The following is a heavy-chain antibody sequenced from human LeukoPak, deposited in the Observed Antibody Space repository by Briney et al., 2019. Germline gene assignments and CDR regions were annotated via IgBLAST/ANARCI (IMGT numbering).Heavy chain of an antibody. CDR3: AKDRIRLGELSFLDY. CDR2: ISGSGGST. Sequence: GGSLGLSCAASGFTFSSYGMSWVRQAPGKGLEWVSAISGSGGSTYYADSVKGRFTISRDNSKNTLYLQMNSLRAEDTAVYCCAKDRIRLGELSFLDYWGQGTLVTVSS. D-gene: IGHD3-16*02. V-gene: IGHV3-23*01. CDR1: GFTFSSYG. J-gene: IGHJ4*02.